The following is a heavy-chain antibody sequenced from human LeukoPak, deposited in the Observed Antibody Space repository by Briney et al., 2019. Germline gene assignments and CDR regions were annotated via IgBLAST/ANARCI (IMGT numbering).Heavy chain of an antibody. D-gene: IGHD1-26*01. CDR2: INPSGGST. CDR3: ARDGGSFSYNMDV. V-gene: IGHV1-46*01. CDR1: GYTFTSYY. Sequence: ASVTVSCKASGYTFTSYYMHWVRQAPGQGLEWMGIINPSGGSTSYAQKFQGRVTMTSDTSTSTVYMELSSLRSEDTAVYFCARDGGSFSYNMDVWGQGTTVTVSS. J-gene: IGHJ6*02.